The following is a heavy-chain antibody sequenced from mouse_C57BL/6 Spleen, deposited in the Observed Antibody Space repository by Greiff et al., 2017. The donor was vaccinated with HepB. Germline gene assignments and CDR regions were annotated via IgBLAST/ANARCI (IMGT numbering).Heavy chain of an antibody. D-gene: IGHD1-1*01. Sequence: VQLQQSGAELVKPGASVKISCKASGYAFSSYWMNWVKQRPGKGLEWIGQIYPGDGDTNYNGKFKGKATLTADKSSSTAYMQLSSLTSEDSAVYFCARSRDYYGSSPFAYWGQGTLVTVSA. CDR1: GYAFSSYW. J-gene: IGHJ3*01. V-gene: IGHV1-80*01. CDR3: ARSRDYYGSSPFAY. CDR2: IYPGDGDT.